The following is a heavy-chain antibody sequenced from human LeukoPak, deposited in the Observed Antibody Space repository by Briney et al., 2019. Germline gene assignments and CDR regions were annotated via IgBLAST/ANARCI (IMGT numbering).Heavy chain of an antibody. CDR1: GGSISSYY. D-gene: IGHD7-27*01. J-gene: IGHJ4*02. Sequence: SETLSLTCTVSGGSISSYYWSWIRQPPGKGLEWIGEINHSGSTNYNPSLKSRVTISVDTSKNQFSLKLSSVSAADTAVYYCARRFALTNLGTGGFDYWGQGTLVTVSS. V-gene: IGHV4-34*01. CDR2: INHSGST. CDR3: ARRFALTNLGTGGFDY.